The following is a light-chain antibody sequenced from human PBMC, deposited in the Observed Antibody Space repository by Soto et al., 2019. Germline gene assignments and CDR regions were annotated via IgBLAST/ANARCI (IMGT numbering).Light chain of an antibody. V-gene: IGKV3D-15*01. Sequence: EIVLTQSPATLSVSPGEGATLSCRASQSVRRYLAWYQQKPGQAPRPLIYDASTRATGIPARFSGSGSGTEVTLTISSLQSADFAVYYCQQYNNWPWTFGQGTKVDI. J-gene: IGKJ1*01. CDR2: DAS. CDR3: QQYNNWPWT. CDR1: QSVRRY.